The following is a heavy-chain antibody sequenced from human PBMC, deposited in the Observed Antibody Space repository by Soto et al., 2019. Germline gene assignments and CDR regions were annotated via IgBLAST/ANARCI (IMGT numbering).Heavy chain of an antibody. CDR3: AAVGSSGWYSTAQYYFDY. CDR1: GFTFTSSA. V-gene: IGHV1-58*01. D-gene: IGHD6-19*01. J-gene: IGHJ4*02. CDR2: IVVGSGNT. Sequence: QMQLVQSGPEVKKPGTSVKVSCKASGFTFTSSAVQWVRQARGQRLEWIGWIVVGSGNTNYAQKFQERVTITRDMSTSTAYMELSSLRSEDTAVYYCAAVGSSGWYSTAQYYFDYWGQGTLVTVSS.